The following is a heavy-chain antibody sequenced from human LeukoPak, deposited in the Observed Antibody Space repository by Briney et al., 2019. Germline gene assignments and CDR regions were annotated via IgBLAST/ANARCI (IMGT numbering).Heavy chain of an antibody. J-gene: IGHJ5*02. Sequence: GGSLRLSCAASGFTFSSYSMNWVRQAPGKGLEWVSYISSSSSTIYYADSVKGRFTISRDTAKNSLYLQMNSLRTEDTAVYYCARDYDFWSGYNHNWFDPWGQGTLVTVSS. V-gene: IGHV3-48*01. CDR1: GFTFSSYS. CDR2: ISSSSSTI. CDR3: ARDYDFWSGYNHNWFDP. D-gene: IGHD3-3*01.